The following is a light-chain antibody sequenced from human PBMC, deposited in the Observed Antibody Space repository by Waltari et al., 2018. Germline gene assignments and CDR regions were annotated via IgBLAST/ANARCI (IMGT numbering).Light chain of an antibody. Sequence: QSVLTQPPSVSGAPGQRVTISCTGSSSNIGAGYDVNWYQQLPGKAPKLLIHGNSNRPSGVPDRISGSKSGTSASLAITGLQAEDEADYYCQSYDSSLGGSVFGGGTKLTVL. CDR3: QSYDSSLGGSV. J-gene: IGLJ2*01. V-gene: IGLV1-40*01. CDR1: SSNIGAGYD. CDR2: GNS.